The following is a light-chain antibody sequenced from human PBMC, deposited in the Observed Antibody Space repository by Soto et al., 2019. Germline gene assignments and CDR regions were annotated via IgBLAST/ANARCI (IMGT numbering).Light chain of an antibody. CDR3: VQYNSYPYT. CDR2: TAS. CDR1: EGISNS. Sequence: DIQMTQSPSAMSASVGDRVTITCRANEGISNSLAWFQQKPGKVPKRLTYTASSLQSGIPSRFSGSGSGTEFTLTIGNLQPEDFATYYCVQYNSYPYTFGQGTKLEIK. J-gene: IGKJ2*01. V-gene: IGKV1-17*03.